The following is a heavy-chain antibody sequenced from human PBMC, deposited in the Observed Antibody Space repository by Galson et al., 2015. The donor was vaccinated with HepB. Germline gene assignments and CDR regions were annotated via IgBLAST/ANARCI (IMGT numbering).Heavy chain of an antibody. Sequence: SLRLSCAGSGFTFTSYAMAWVRQAPGRGLEWVSAISGSGADTYYADSVKGRFTMSRDNSRNTLYLQMSSLRAEDTAVYYCAKNAYSSGWSEIRSWGQGTLVTVSS. J-gene: IGHJ5*02. CDR2: ISGSGADT. D-gene: IGHD6-19*01. CDR1: GFTFTSYA. V-gene: IGHV3-23*01. CDR3: AKNAYSSGWSEIRS.